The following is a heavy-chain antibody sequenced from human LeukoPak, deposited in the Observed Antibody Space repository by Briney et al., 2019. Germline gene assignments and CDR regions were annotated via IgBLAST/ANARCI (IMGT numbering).Heavy chain of an antibody. CDR1: GFTFSSHS. CDR3: ARFIAAPYYFDY. CDR2: ISSSRSYI. Sequence: GGSLRLSCAASGFTFSSHSMNWVRQAPGKGLEWVSFISSSRSYIYYADSVKGRFTISRDNAKNSLYLQMNSLRAEDTAVYYCARFIAAPYYFDYWGRGTLVTVSS. J-gene: IGHJ4*02. V-gene: IGHV3-21*01. D-gene: IGHD6-13*01.